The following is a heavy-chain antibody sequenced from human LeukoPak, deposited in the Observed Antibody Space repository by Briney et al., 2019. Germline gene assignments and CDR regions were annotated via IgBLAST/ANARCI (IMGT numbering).Heavy chain of an antibody. CDR1: GFIFSSYS. Sequence: GGSLRLSCAASGFIFSSYSINWVRQAPGKGLEWVSSISSGSSYIYYADSVKDRFTISRDNAKNSLYLQMNSLRAEDTAVYYRAKYRGDAFDIWGQGTMVTVSS. J-gene: IGHJ3*02. CDR2: ISSGSSYI. D-gene: IGHD2-2*01. CDR3: AKYRGDAFDI. V-gene: IGHV3-21*01.